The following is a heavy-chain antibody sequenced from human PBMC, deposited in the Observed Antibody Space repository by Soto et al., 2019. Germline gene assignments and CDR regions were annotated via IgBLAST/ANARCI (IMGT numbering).Heavy chain of an antibody. D-gene: IGHD2-15*01. J-gene: IGHJ4*02. Sequence: GGSLRLSCVASGFTFSSESMNWVRQAPGEGPEWISYISATSGSIHYADSVRGRFTISRDNAKSSLYLQMNSLSDYDSAVYYCARDRLSVIDYWGQGTQVTVSS. CDR1: GFTFSSES. CDR3: ARDRLSVIDY. V-gene: IGHV3-48*02. CDR2: ISATSGSI.